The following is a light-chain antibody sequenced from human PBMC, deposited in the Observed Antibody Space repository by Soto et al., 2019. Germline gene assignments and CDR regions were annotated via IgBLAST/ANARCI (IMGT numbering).Light chain of an antibody. CDR1: QSVSSN. J-gene: IGKJ2*02. CDR3: QQYNNWPRGT. V-gene: IGKV3-15*01. CDR2: GAS. Sequence: EIVMTQSPATLSVSPGERATLSCRASQSVSSNLAWYQQKPGQAPRPLIYGASTRATGIPARFSGSGSGTEFPLTIGSLQSEDFAVYYCQQYNNWPRGTFGQGTKLEIK.